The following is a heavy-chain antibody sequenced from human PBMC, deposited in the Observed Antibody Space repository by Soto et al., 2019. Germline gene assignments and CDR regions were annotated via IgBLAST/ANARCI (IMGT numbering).Heavy chain of an antibody. D-gene: IGHD2-21*01. CDR2: IDPSDSYT. V-gene: IGHV5-10-1*01. Sequence: RESLKISCKGSGYSFTSYWISWVRQMPGKGLEWMGRIDPSDSYTNYSPSFQGHVTISADKSISTAYLQWSSLKASDTAMYYCAREPPLRLLQSFGDHDAFDSWGQGTLVTV. CDR1: GYSFTSYW. J-gene: IGHJ3*02. CDR3: AREPPLRLLQSFGDHDAFDS.